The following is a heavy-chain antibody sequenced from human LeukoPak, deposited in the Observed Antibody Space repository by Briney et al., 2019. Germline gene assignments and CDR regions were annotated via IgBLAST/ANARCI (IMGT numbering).Heavy chain of an antibody. D-gene: IGHD2-2*01. CDR1: GGSISSYY. Sequence: SETLSLTCTVSGGSISSYYWSWVRQPPGKGLEWIGFVYYTGSTNYNPSLKSRVTISVDTSKNQFSLKLSSVTAADTAVYYCARVKFVVVPAAMYFDYWGQGTLVTVSS. CDR3: ARVKFVVVPAAMYFDY. CDR2: VYYTGST. J-gene: IGHJ4*02. V-gene: IGHV4-59*01.